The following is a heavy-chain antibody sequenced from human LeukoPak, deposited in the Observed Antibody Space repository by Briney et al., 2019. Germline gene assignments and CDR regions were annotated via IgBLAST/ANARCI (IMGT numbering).Heavy chain of an antibody. Sequence: SETLPLTCTVSGGSINNYYWSWIRQPPGKGLEWIGYIYYSGSTNYNPSLKSRVTISVDTSKNQFSLKLSSVTAADTAVYYCARQRYDFWSGSQSLAVWGQGTTVTVSS. V-gene: IGHV4-59*08. CDR3: ARQRYDFWSGSQSLAV. D-gene: IGHD3-3*01. CDR2: IYYSGST. J-gene: IGHJ6*02. CDR1: GGSINNYY.